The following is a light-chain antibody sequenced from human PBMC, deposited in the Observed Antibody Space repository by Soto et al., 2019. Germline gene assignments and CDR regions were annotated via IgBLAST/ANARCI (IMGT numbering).Light chain of an antibody. CDR1: SSDVGGYDN. CDR2: DVS. Sequence: QSALTQPASVSGSPGQSIAISCTGTSSDVGGYDNVSWYQQHPGKAPKLMIYDVSNRPSGVSNRFSGSKSDNTASLTISGLQAEDEADYYCSSYTSSSTYVFGTGTKLTVL. CDR3: SSYTSSSTYV. V-gene: IGLV2-14*01. J-gene: IGLJ1*01.